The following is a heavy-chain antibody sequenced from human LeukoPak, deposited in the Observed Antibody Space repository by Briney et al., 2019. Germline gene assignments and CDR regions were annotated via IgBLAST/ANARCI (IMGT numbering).Heavy chain of an antibody. V-gene: IGHV3-23*01. CDR2: ISGSGGST. J-gene: IGHJ4*02. CDR3: AKHMVRGVIKPLYFDY. Sequence: GGSLRLSCAASGFTFSSYAMSWVRQAPGKGLEWVSAISGSGGSTYYADSVKGRFTISRDNSKNTLYLQMNSLRAEGTAVYYCAKHMVRGVIKPLYFDYWGQGTLVTVSS. CDR1: GFTFSSYA. D-gene: IGHD3-10*01.